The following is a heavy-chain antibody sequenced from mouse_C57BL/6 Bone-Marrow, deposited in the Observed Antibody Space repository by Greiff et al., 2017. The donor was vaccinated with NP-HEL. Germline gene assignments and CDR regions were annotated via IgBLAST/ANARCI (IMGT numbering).Heavy chain of an antibody. Sequence: VQLVESGAELVRPGTSVKMSCKASGYTFTNYWIGWAKQRPGHGLEWIGDIYPGGGSTTYNEKFKGKATLTADKSSSTAYMQFSSLTSEDSAIYYCARWGGYFDDCGQGTTLTVSS. CDR2: IYPGGGST. V-gene: IGHV1-63*01. CDR1: GYTFTNYW. CDR3: ARWGGYFDD. J-gene: IGHJ2*01.